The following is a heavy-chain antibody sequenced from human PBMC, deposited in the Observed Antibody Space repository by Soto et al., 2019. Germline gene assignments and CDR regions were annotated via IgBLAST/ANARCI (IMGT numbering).Heavy chain of an antibody. V-gene: IGHV1-2*02. CDR2: INPNSGGT. CDR3: ARDSTTLWFFCHPTEGYGMDV. J-gene: IGHJ6*02. CDR1: GYTFTGYY. D-gene: IGHD2-15*01. Sequence: QVQLVQSGAEVKKPGASVKVSCKASGYTFTGYYMHWVRQAPGQGLEWMGWINPNSGGTNYAQKFHGRVTTTRDTSISTAYMELSRLRSDDTAVYYCARDSTTLWFFCHPTEGYGMDVWGQGTTVTVSS.